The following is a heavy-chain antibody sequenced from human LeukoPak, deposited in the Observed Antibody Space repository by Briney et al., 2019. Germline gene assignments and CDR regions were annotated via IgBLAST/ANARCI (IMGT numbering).Heavy chain of an antibody. J-gene: IGHJ4*02. Sequence: PSETLSLTCTVSGGSISSSSYYWGWIRQPPGKGLEWIGSIYYSGSTYYNPSLKSRVTISVDTSKNQFSPKLSSVTAADTAVYYCARPCCSGGSCYPWYYFDYWGQGTLVTVSS. CDR3: ARPCCSGGSCYPWYYFDY. V-gene: IGHV4-39*01. CDR1: GGSISSSSYY. D-gene: IGHD2-15*01. CDR2: IYYSGST.